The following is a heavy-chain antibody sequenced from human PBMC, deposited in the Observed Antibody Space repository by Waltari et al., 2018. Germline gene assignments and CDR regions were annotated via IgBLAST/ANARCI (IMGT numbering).Heavy chain of an antibody. Sequence: EVQLVESGGGLVQPGGSLRLSCAASGFTFSSYSMNWVRQAPGKGLEWVSYIGSSGTRYYADSVKGRFTISRDNAKNSLYLQMNSLRAEDTAVYYCARDAFDSISSVFDYWGQGTLVTVSS. CDR3: ARDAFDSISSVFDY. V-gene: IGHV3-48*04. CDR1: GFTFSSYS. CDR2: IGSSGTR. J-gene: IGHJ4*02. D-gene: IGHD6-6*01.